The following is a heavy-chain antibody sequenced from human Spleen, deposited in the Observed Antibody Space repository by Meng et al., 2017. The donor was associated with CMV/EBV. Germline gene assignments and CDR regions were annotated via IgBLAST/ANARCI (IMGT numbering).Heavy chain of an antibody. CDR3: AKGLGGGSWSFDF. CDR2: INWDGSKI. Sequence: GESLKISCVASHFNFHDYSMHWVRHFPGKGLEWVSFINWDGSKIKYADSVKGRFTISRDNSKNSVYLQMNSLRAEDSALYYCAKGLGGGSWSFDFWGQGMLVTVSS. D-gene: IGHD6-19*01. V-gene: IGHV3-43*01. CDR1: HFNFHDYS. J-gene: IGHJ4*02.